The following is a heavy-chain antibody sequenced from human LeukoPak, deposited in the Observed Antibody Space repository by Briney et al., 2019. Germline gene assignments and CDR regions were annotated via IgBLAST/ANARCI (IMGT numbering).Heavy chain of an antibody. CDR3: ARDISNYGVVDY. Sequence: AGGSLRLSCAASGFTFSSYGMHWVRQAPGKGLEWVAVIWYDGSNKYYADSVKGRFTISRDNSKNTLYPQMNSLRAEDTAVYYCARDISNYGVVDYWGQGTLVTVSS. D-gene: IGHD4-11*01. V-gene: IGHV3-33*01. CDR2: IWYDGSNK. CDR1: GFTFSSYG. J-gene: IGHJ4*02.